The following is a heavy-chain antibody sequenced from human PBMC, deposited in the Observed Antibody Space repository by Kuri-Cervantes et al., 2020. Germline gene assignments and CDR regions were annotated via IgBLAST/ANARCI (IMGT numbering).Heavy chain of an antibody. D-gene: IGHD3-10*01. CDR2: ISYDGSNK. CDR3: TREGRGSTSQWAFDF. CDR1: GFTFSSYA. J-gene: IGHJ4*02. V-gene: IGHV3-30-3*01. Sequence: GGSLRLSCAASGFTFSSYAMHWVRQAPGKGLEWVAVISYDGSNKYYADSVKGRFTISRDNSKNTVSLQMNSLSAEDTAVYYCTREGRGSTSQWAFDFWGQGTLVTCSS.